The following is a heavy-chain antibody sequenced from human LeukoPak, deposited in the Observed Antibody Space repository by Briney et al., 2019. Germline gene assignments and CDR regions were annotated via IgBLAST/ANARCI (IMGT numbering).Heavy chain of an antibody. CDR2: INDHGDTT. V-gene: IGHV3-64D*09. D-gene: IGHD6-19*01. J-gene: IGHJ4*02. CDR1: GFTFSSCA. CDR3: VKDLSGWYSFDY. Sequence: GGSLGLSCSASGFTFSSCAMHWVRQAPGMGLEYVSGINDHGDTTHYGDSVRGRVTISRDDSKNTVHLQMSSLRAEDTAVYYCVKDLSGWYSFDYWGQGTLVTVSS.